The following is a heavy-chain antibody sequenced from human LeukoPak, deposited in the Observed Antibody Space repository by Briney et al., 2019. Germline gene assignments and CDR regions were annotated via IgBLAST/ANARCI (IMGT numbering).Heavy chain of an antibody. Sequence: SETLSLTCAVYGGSFSGYYWSWIRQPPGKGLEWIGEINHSGSTNYNPSLKSRVTISVDTSKNQFSPKLSSVTAADTAVYYCARSPGGSGWYESFDYWGQGTLVTVSS. CDR3: ARSPGGSGWYESFDY. V-gene: IGHV4-34*01. D-gene: IGHD6-19*01. CDR2: INHSGST. J-gene: IGHJ4*02. CDR1: GGSFSGYY.